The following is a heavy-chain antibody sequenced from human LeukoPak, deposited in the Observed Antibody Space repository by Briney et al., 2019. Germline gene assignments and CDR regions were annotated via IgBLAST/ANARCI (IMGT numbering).Heavy chain of an antibody. V-gene: IGHV1-46*01. D-gene: IGHD2-2*01. CDR2: INPSGGST. Sequence: PGASVKVSCKASGYTFTSYYMHWVRQAPGQGLEWMGIINPSGGSTSYAQKFQGRVTMTRDTSPSTVYMELSSLRSEDTAVYYCARAGIVVVPAAMPPGYWGQGTLVTVSS. J-gene: IGHJ4*02. CDR3: ARAGIVVVPAAMPPGY. CDR1: GYTFTSYY.